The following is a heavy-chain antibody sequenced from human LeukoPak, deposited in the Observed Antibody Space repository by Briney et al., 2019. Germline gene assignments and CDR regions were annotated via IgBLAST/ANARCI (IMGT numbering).Heavy chain of an antibody. CDR2: IYYSGST. J-gene: IGHJ3*01. Sequence: SETLSLTCTVSGGPISSYYWSWIRQPPGKGLEWIGYIYYSGSTNYNPSLKSRVTISVDTSKNQFSLKLSSVTAADTAVYYCARGFGYYAAHEAAWGQGTMVTVSS. D-gene: IGHD3-16*01. CDR3: ARGFGYYAAHEAA. CDR1: GGPISSYY. V-gene: IGHV4-59*01.